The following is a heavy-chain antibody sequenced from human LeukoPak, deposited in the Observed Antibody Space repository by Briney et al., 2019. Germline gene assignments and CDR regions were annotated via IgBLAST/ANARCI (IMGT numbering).Heavy chain of an antibody. Sequence: KPSETLSLTCTVSGGSISSSYWSWIRQPAGKGLEWIGRIYTSGSTNYNPSLKSRVTMSVDTSKNQFSLKLSSVTAADTAVYYCARRAGPTGHNWFDPWGQGTLVTVSS. CDR2: IYTSGST. V-gene: IGHV4-4*07. CDR1: GGSISSSY. CDR3: ARRAGPTGHNWFDP. D-gene: IGHD3-9*01. J-gene: IGHJ5*02.